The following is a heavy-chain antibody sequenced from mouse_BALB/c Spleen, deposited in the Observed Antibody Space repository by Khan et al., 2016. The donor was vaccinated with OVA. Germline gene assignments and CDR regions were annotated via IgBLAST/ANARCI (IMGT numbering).Heavy chain of an antibody. CDR2: IKYSGTT. V-gene: IGHV3-2*02. Sequence: EVQLVESGPGLVKPSQSLSLTCTVTGYSITSDYAWNWIRQFPGNKLEWMGYIKYSGTTSYNPSLKSRISITRDTSKNQFFLQLNSVTTEDTATDYCARSGTISTVVVTDFDFWGQGTTLTVSS. D-gene: IGHD1-1*01. CDR1: GYSITSDYA. CDR3: ARSGTISTVVVTDFDF. J-gene: IGHJ2*01.